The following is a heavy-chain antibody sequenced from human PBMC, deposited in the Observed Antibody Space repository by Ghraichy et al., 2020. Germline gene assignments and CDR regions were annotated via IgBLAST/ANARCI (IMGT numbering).Heavy chain of an antibody. CDR1: GGSISSYY. CDR3: ARGRGATIN. D-gene: IGHD1-26*01. CDR2: IYYSGST. J-gene: IGHJ4*02. Sequence: SETLSLTCTVSGGSISSYYWSWIRQPPGKGLEWIGYIYYSGSTNYNPSLKSRVTISVDTSKNQFSLKLSSVTAADTAVYYCARGRGATINWGQGTLVTVSS. V-gene: IGHV4-59*01.